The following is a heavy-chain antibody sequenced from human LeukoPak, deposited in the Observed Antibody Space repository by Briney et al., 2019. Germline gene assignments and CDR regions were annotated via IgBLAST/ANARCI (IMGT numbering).Heavy chain of an antibody. Sequence: PSETLSLTCTVSGGSISSYYWSWIWQPPGKGLEWIGYIYYSGSTNYNPSLKSRVTISVDTSKNQFSLKLSSVTAADTAVYYCARENIVVVPAAIIRNWYFDLWGRGTLVTVSS. V-gene: IGHV4-59*01. CDR1: GGSISSYY. CDR2: IYYSGST. D-gene: IGHD2-2*02. J-gene: IGHJ2*01. CDR3: ARENIVVVPAAIIRNWYFDL.